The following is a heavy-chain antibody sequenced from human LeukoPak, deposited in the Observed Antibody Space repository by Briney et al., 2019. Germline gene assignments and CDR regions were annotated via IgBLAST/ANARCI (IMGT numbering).Heavy chain of an antibody. CDR3: ANDRGTAFAY. J-gene: IGHJ4*02. CDR2: ISFDGNNQ. V-gene: IGHV3-30*18. Sequence: GRSLRLSCAASGLTFSSFGMHWGRQAPGKGLEWVAVISFDGNNQYYADSVKGRFTISRDNSKNILYLQMNSLRAEDTAVYYGANDRGTAFAYWGQGTLVTVSS. D-gene: IGHD1-7*01. CDR1: GLTFSSFG.